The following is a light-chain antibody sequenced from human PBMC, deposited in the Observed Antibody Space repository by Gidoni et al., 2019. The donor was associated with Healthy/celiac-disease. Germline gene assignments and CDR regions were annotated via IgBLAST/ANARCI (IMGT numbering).Light chain of an antibody. Sequence: SYELTQPPSVSVPPGQTASITCSGDKLGDKYACWYQQKPGQSPVLVIYQDSKRPSGIPERFSGSNSGNTATLTISGTQAMDEADYYCQAWDSSFYVFGTGTKVTVL. CDR3: QAWDSSFYV. CDR1: KLGDKY. J-gene: IGLJ1*01. CDR2: QDS. V-gene: IGLV3-1*01.